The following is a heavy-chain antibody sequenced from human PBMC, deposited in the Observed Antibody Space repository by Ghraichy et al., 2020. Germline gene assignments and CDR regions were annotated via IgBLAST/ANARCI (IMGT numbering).Heavy chain of an antibody. Sequence: GSLRLSCAASGFTFSSYSMNWVRQAPGKGLEWVSSISSSSSYIYYADSVKGRFTISRDNAKNSLYLQMNSLRAEDTAVYYCARRDGRGWLVDYWGQGTLVTVSS. V-gene: IGHV3-21*01. D-gene: IGHD6-19*01. CDR1: GFTFSSYS. CDR2: ISSSSSYI. J-gene: IGHJ4*02. CDR3: ARRDGRGWLVDY.